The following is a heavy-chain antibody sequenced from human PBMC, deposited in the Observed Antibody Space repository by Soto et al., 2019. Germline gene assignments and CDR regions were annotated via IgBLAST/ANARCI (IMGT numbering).Heavy chain of an antibody. V-gene: IGHV4-34*01. CDR1: GGSFSGYY. Sequence: SETLSLTCAVYGGSFSGYYWSWIRQPPGKGLEWIGEINHSGSTNYNPSLKSRVTISVDTSKNQFSLKLSSVTAADTAVYYCARGQILRRGYSKNYYYYMDVWGKGTTVTVSS. CDR3: ARGQILRRGYSKNYYYYMDV. J-gene: IGHJ6*03. D-gene: IGHD3-9*01. CDR2: INHSGST.